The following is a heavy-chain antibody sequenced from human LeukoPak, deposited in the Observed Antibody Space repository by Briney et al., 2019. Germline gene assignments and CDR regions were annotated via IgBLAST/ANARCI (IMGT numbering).Heavy chain of an antibody. D-gene: IGHD2-15*01. Sequence: PSETLSLTCTVSGGSISSGDYYWSWIRQPPGKGLEWIGYIYHSGSTYYNPSLKSRVTISVDTSKSQFSLKLSSVSAADTAVYYCARVSCSGGSCYSFDYWGQGTLVTVSS. CDR2: IYHSGST. CDR3: ARVSCSGGSCYSFDY. J-gene: IGHJ4*02. CDR1: GGSISSGDYY. V-gene: IGHV4-30-4*01.